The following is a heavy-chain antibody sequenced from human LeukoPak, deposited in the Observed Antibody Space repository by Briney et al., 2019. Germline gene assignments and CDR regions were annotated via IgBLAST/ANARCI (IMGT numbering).Heavy chain of an antibody. J-gene: IGHJ4*02. CDR1: GFTFDDYA. D-gene: IGHD3-3*01. Sequence: GRSLRLSCAASGFTFDDYAMHWVRQAPGKGLEWVPGISWNSGSIGYADSVKGRFTISRDNAKNSLYLQMNSLRAEDTALYYCAKAGAFGVVIYYFDYWGQGTLVTVSS. CDR3: AKAGAFGVVIYYFDY. V-gene: IGHV3-9*01. CDR2: ISWNSGSI.